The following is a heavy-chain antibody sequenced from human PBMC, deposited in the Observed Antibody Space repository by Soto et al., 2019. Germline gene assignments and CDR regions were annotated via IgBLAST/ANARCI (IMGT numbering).Heavy chain of an antibody. CDR3: ARCAYYDSSVHNGAYAFDI. CDR2: INHSGST. D-gene: IGHD3-22*01. CDR1: GETLNSSY. Sequence: SGTMSLASAAYGETLNSSYWSWFCKPPGKGLEWIGEINHSGSTNYNPSLKSRVTISVDTSKNQFSLKLSSVTAADTAVYYCARCAYYDSSVHNGAYAFDIWGQGTMDTV. J-gene: IGHJ3*02. V-gene: IGHV4-34*01.